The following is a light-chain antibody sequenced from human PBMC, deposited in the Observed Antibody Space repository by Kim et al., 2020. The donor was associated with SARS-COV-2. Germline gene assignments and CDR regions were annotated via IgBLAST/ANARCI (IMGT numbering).Light chain of an antibody. V-gene: IGLV3-1*01. CDR3: QAWDSSTVV. Sequence: VSPGQTARLTCSGDKLGDKYACWYQQKPGQSPVLVIYQDSKRPSGIPERFSGSNSGNTATLTISGTQAMDEADYYCQAWDSSTVVFGGGTQLTVL. J-gene: IGLJ2*01. CDR1: KLGDKY. CDR2: QDS.